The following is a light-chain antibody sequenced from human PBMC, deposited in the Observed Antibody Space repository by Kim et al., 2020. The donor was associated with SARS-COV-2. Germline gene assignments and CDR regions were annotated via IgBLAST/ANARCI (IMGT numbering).Light chain of an antibody. CDR2: GAS. CDR1: QSVSSSY. J-gene: IGKJ2*01. Sequence: GPLSLSPGERATLSCRASQSVSSSYLAWYQQKPGQAPRLLIYGASSRATGIPDRFSGSGSGTDFTLTISRLEPEDFAVYYCQQYRTFGQGTKLEI. V-gene: IGKV3-20*01. CDR3: QQYRT.